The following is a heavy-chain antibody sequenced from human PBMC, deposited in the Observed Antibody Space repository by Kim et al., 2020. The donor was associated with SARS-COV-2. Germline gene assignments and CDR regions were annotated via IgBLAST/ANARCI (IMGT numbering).Heavy chain of an antibody. CDR2: I. J-gene: IGHJ4*02. V-gene: IGHV3-21*01. D-gene: IGHD3-10*01. CDR3: ARYGSGSYLGY. Sequence: IYYADSVKGRFTISRDNAKNSLYLQMNSLRAEDTAVYYCARYGSGSYLGYWGQGTLVTVSS.